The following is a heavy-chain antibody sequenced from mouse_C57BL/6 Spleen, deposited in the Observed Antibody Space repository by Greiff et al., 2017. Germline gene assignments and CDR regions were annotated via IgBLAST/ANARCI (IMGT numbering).Heavy chain of an antibody. Sequence: VQLQQSGAELVRPGASVTLSCKASGYTFTDYEMHWVKQTPVHGLEWIGAIDPETGGTAYNQKFKGKAILTADKSSSTAYMELRSLTSEDSAVYYCRRGGGSPAWFAYWGQGTLVTVSA. CDR3: RRGGGSPAWFAY. CDR1: GYTFTDYE. V-gene: IGHV1-15*01. D-gene: IGHD1-1*01. CDR2: IDPETGGT. J-gene: IGHJ3*01.